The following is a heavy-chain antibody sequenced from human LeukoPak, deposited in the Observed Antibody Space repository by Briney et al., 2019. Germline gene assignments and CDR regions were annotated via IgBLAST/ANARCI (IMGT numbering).Heavy chain of an antibody. CDR2: IYPGDSDT. CDR1: GYSFTSYW. D-gene: IGHD2-8*01. Sequence: GESLQISCKGSGYSFTSYWIGWVRQMPGKGLEWMGIIYPGDSDTRYSPSFQGQVTISADKSISTAYLQWSSLKASDTAMYYCARPGYCTNGVCRYFDYWGQGTLVTVSS. V-gene: IGHV5-51*01. J-gene: IGHJ4*02. CDR3: ARPGYCTNGVCRYFDY.